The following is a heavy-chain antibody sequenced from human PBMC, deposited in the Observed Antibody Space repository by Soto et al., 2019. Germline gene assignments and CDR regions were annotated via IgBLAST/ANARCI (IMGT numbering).Heavy chain of an antibody. CDR3: VREDGKVGNPSAFHY. CDR2: INGRGNYI. CDR1: VFTFSTYT. J-gene: IGHJ4*02. Sequence: PVGSLRLSCAASVFTFSTYTMNCVRHSPGKGLEWVSSINGRGNYIYYAESVKGRFTISRDNAKNSLYLQMDRLRAEDTALYYCVREDGKVGNPSAFHYWGLTALDTLSS. D-gene: IGHD1-26*01. V-gene: IGHV3-21*01.